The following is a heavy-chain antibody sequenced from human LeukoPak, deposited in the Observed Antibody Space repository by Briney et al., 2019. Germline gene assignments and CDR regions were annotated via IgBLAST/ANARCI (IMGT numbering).Heavy chain of an antibody. Sequence: PGGSVRLSCAASGFTFSSYAMHWVRQAPGKGLEWVAVISYDGSNKYYADSVKGRFTIYRDNSKNTLYLQMNSLRAEDTAVYYCARPAVAGGIVGATSLDYWGQGTMVTVSS. CDR3: ARPAVAGGIVGATSLDY. CDR2: ISYDGSNK. D-gene: IGHD1-26*01. V-gene: IGHV3-30*04. J-gene: IGHJ4*02. CDR1: GFTFSSYA.